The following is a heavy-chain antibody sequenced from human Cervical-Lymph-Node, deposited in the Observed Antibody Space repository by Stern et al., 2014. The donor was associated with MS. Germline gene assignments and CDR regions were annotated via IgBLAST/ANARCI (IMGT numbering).Heavy chain of an antibody. CDR2: IFPRDSNT. Sequence: VQLVQSGAEVKKPGESLKISCEASGYLFDDYWIGWVRQMSGRGLELVAIIFPRDSNTRYSPSVQGQVTLSADKSISTAYLQWSSLKASDPAIYYCASSPATPSGYDRFDYWGQGALVTVSS. J-gene: IGHJ4*02. V-gene: IGHV5-51*03. D-gene: IGHD5-12*01. CDR3: ASSPATPSGYDRFDY. CDR1: GYLFDDYW.